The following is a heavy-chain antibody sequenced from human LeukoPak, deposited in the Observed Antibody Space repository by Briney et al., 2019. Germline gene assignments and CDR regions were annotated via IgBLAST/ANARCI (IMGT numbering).Heavy chain of an antibody. CDR3: ARDSTRGEENFQH. Sequence: GGSLRLSCAASGFTFSSYAMSWVRQAPGKGLEWVAVIWYDGSNKYYADSVKGRFTISRDNSKNTLYLQMNSLRAEDTAVYYCARDSTRGEENFQHWGQGTLVTVSS. CDR2: IWYDGSNK. CDR1: GFTFSSYA. D-gene: IGHD2-21*01. V-gene: IGHV3-33*08. J-gene: IGHJ1*01.